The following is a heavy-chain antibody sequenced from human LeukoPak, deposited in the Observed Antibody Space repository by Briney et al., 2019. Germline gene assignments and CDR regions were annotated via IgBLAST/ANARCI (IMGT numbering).Heavy chain of an antibody. Sequence: PGGSLRLSCAASGFTFSSYSMNWVRQASGKGLEWVSSISSSSSYIYYADSVKGRFTISRDNAKNSLYLQMNSLRAEDTAVYYCARDNRSYDAFDIWGQGTMVTVSS. CDR2: ISSSSSYI. CDR3: ARDNRSYDAFDI. V-gene: IGHV3-21*01. D-gene: IGHD1-26*01. J-gene: IGHJ3*02. CDR1: GFTFSSYS.